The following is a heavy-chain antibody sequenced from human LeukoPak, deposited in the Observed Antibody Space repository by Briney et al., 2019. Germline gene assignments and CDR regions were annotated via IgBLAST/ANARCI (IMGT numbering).Heavy chain of an antibody. J-gene: IGHJ4*02. CDR1: GDSVSSNSAA. V-gene: IGHV6-1*01. CDR3: ARFSPVGQIAAAIFDY. CDR2: TYYRSKWYN. Sequence: SQTLSLTCAISGDSVSSNSAAWNWIRQSPSRGLEWLGRTYYRSKWYNDYAVSVKSRITINPDTSKNQFSLQLNSVTPEDTAVYYCARFSPVGQIAAAIFDYWGQGTLVTVSS. D-gene: IGHD6-13*01.